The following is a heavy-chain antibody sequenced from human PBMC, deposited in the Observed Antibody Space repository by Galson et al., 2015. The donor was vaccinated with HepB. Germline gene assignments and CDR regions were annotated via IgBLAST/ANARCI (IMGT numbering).Heavy chain of an antibody. CDR3: ARRGYYYNSAFDI. V-gene: IGHV3-23*01. J-gene: IGHJ3*02. D-gene: IGHD3-22*01. CDR2: ISGSGGST. CDR1: GFTFSSYA. Sequence: SLRLSCAASGFTFSSYAMSWVRQAPGKGLEWVSAISGSGGSTYYADSVKGRFTTSRDNSKNTLYLQMNSLRAEDTAVYYCARRGYYYNSAFDIWGQGTMVTVSS.